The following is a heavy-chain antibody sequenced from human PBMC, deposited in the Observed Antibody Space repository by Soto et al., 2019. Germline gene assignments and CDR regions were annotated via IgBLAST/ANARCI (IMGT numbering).Heavy chain of an antibody. CDR2: ISGSGITT. CDR3: ATDPSTAWRFDP. Sequence: PGGSLRLSCAASGFTLNSHAMSWVRQAPGKGLEWVSGISGSGITTHYAASVKGRFTISRDNCKNTLYLQMNSLRVDDTAVYYCATDPSTAWRFDPCGQGPLVTVFS. D-gene: IGHD1-1*01. CDR1: GFTLNSHA. J-gene: IGHJ5*02. V-gene: IGHV3-23*01.